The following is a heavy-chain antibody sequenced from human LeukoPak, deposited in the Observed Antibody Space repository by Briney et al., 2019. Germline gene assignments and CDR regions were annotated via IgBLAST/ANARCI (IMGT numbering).Heavy chain of an antibody. J-gene: IGHJ4*02. CDR2: IIPIFGTA. CDR3: ARQPNLYMVRGDHFDY. CDR1: GGTFSSYA. V-gene: IGHV1-69*05. Sequence: SVKVSCKASGGTFSSYAISWARQAPGQGLEWMGGIIPIFGTANYAQKFQGRVAITTDESTSTAYMELSSLRSEDTAVYYCARQPNLYMVRGDHFDYWGQGTLSPSPQ. D-gene: IGHD3-10*01.